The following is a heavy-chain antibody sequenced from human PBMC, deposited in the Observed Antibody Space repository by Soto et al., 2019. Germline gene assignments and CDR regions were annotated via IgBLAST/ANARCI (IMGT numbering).Heavy chain of an antibody. CDR2: IIPNFGTA. Sequence: SVKVSCKATGGSFSNYAINWVRQAPGQGLEWMGGIIPNFGTANYVQKWQGRLTITADETTNTAYMELSSLRSEDTAVYYCAREAMPTLPFDYWGQGTLVTVSS. J-gene: IGHJ4*02. D-gene: IGHD2-2*01. CDR3: AREAMPTLPFDY. V-gene: IGHV1-69*13. CDR1: GGSFSNYA.